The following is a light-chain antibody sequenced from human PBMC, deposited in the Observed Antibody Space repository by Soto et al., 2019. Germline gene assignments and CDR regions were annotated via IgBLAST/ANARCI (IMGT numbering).Light chain of an antibody. Sequence: QSVLTQPPSGSGSPGQWVSISYTGTVRNVGGYNYASWYHQIPGKAPKLIIYEVDKRPSGVPDRFSGSKAGSTASLTISGLQAEDEGDYYCWSYAGRNTYVFGSGTKVTVL. V-gene: IGLV2-8*01. CDR1: VRNVGGYNY. CDR2: EVD. CDR3: WSYAGRNTYV. J-gene: IGLJ1*01.